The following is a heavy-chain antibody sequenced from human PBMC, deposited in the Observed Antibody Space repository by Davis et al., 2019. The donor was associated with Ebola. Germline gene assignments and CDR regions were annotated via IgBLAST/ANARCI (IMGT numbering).Heavy chain of an antibody. CDR2: ISTRSSNI. CDR3: ARALGPTEYYGMDV. J-gene: IGHJ6*02. D-gene: IGHD1-26*01. V-gene: IGHV3-48*02. Sequence: GESLKISCAASGFTFSGSAMHWVRQAPGKGLEWISYISTRSSNIYYADSVKGRFTISRDNAKNSLYLHMNSLRDDDTAVYYCARALGPTEYYGMDVWGQGTTVTVSS. CDR1: GFTFSGSA.